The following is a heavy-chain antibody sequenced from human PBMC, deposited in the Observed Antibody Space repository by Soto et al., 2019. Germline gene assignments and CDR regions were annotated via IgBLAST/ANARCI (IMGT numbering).Heavy chain of an antibody. V-gene: IGHV1-46*01. D-gene: IGHD3-10*01. CDR3: AKGRRNTF. Sequence: QVQLVQSGAEVKKPGASVKISCKASGYTFSFDYLSWVRRAPGQGLQWMGKINPDGGATTYAQSFQGRVSLTSDASTGTVYMELSSLPSDDAAVYYCAKGRRNTFWGQGTLVSVSS. CDR2: INPDGGAT. CDR1: GYTFSFDY. J-gene: IGHJ4*02.